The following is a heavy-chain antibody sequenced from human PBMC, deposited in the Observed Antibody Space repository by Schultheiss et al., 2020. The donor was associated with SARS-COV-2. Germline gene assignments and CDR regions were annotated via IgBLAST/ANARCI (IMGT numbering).Heavy chain of an antibody. V-gene: IGHV4-59*01. J-gene: IGHJ4*02. Sequence: SETLSLTCTVSGGSISSYYWSWIRQHPGKGLEWIGYIYYSGSTYYNPSLKSRVTISVDTSKNQFSLKLSSVTAADTAVYYCARDRIRGSHGDWGQGTLVTVSS. CDR2: IYYSGST. CDR3: ARDRIRGSHGD. D-gene: IGHD1-26*01. CDR1: GGSISSYY.